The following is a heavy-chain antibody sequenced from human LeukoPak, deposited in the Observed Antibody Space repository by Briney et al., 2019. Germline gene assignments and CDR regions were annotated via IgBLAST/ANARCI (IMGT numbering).Heavy chain of an antibody. D-gene: IGHD4-17*01. V-gene: IGHV1-69*05. Sequence: GASVKVSCKASGGTFNTYAVSWVRQAPGQGLEWMGGIIPIFSTTNYAQMFQGRVTVTTDDSASTAYMELSSLRSEDTAMYYCARMGTTVTTSLYYYYGMDVWGQGTTVTVSS. J-gene: IGHJ6*02. CDR3: ARMGTTVTTSLYYYYGMDV. CDR2: IIPIFSTT. CDR1: GGTFNTYA.